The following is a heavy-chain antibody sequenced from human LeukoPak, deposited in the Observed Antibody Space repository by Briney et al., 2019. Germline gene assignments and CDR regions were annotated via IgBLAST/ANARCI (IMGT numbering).Heavy chain of an antibody. D-gene: IGHD6-19*01. CDR1: NGSISNNDFY. CDR3: ARRAMAGTAAFDI. CDR2: IYFSGNT. Sequence: SETLSLTCTVSNGSISNNDFYWGWIRQPPGRELEWIGSIYFSGNTYYNPSLKSRVTLSVDTSKNQFSLKVPSVTAADTAVYYCARRAMAGTAAFDIWGQGTLVSVSS. J-gene: IGHJ3*02. V-gene: IGHV4-39*01.